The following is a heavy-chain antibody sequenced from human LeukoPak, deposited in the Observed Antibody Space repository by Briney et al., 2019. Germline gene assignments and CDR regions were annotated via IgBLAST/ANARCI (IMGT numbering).Heavy chain of an antibody. D-gene: IGHD4-11*01. V-gene: IGHV4-34*01. CDR3: ASRGVTTCRKCGFDP. CDR2: INHSGST. Sequence: SETLSLTCAVYGGSFSGYCWSWIRQPPGKGLEWIGEINHSGSTNYNPSLKSRVTISVDTSKNQFSLKLSSVTAADTAVYYCASRGVTTCRKCGFDPWGQGTLVTVSS. J-gene: IGHJ5*02. CDR1: GGSFSGYC.